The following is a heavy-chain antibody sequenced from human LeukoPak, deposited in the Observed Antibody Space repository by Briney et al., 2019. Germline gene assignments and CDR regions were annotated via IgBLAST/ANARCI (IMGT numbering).Heavy chain of an antibody. CDR3: ARRQYFDWLAGSWFDP. Sequence: SETLSLTCTVSGGSISSYYWSWIRQPPGKGLEWIGYIYYSGSTNYNPSLKSRVTISVDTSKNQFSLKLSSVTAADTAVYYCARRQYFDWLAGSWFDPWGQGTLVTVSS. CDR1: GGSISSYY. J-gene: IGHJ5*02. CDR2: IYYSGST. D-gene: IGHD3-9*01. V-gene: IGHV4-59*08.